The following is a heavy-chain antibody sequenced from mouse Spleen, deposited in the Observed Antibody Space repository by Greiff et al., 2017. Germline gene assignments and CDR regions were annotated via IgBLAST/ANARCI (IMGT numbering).Heavy chain of an antibody. V-gene: IGHV5-9-3*01. Sequence: EVQVVESGGGLVKLGGSLKLSCAASGFTFSSYAMSWVRQTPEKRLEWVATISSGGGNTYYPDSVKGRFTISRDNAKNTLYLQMSSLKSEDTAMYYCARQALMSTLYWGQGTLVTVSA. CDR1: GFTFSSYA. CDR3: ARQALMSTLY. J-gene: IGHJ3*01. CDR2: ISSGGGNT.